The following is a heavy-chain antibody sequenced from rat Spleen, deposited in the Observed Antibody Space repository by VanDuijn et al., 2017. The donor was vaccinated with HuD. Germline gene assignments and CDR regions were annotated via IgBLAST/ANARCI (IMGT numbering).Heavy chain of an antibody. CDR3: ARHRVGVMDA. Sequence: EVQLVESGGGLVQPGRSKKLSCAASGFTFSSFWMYWIRQAPTKGLEWVASISPSGRNTYYRDSVKCRFTISRDTAQNTLYLQMDSLRSEDTATYYCARHRVGVMDAWGQGVMVTVSS. J-gene: IGHJ2*01. V-gene: IGHV5-25*01. CDR1: GFTFSSFW. CDR2: ISPSGRNT. D-gene: IGHD4-4*01.